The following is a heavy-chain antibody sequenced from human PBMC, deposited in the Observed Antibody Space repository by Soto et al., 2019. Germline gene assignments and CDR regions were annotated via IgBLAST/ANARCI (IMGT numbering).Heavy chain of an antibody. D-gene: IGHD2-2*01. CDR2: IYYSGST. V-gene: IGHV4-59*01. CDR3: ARGYQLLYYFDY. Sequence: ETLSLTCTVSGGSISSYYCSWIRQPPGKGLEWIGYIYYSGSTNYNPSLKSRVTISVDTSKNQFSLKLSSVTAADTAVYYCARGYQLLYYFDYWGQGTLVTVSS. J-gene: IGHJ4*02. CDR1: GGSISSYY.